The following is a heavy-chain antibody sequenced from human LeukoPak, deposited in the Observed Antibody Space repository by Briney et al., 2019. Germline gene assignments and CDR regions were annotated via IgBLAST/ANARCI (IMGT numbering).Heavy chain of an antibody. CDR2: ISSSSYI. CDR1: GFTFSSYS. Sequence: GGSLRLSCAASGFTFSSYSMNWVRQAPGKGLEWVSSISSSSYIYYADSVKGRFTISRDNAKNSLYLQMNSLRAEDTAVYYCAREFPIHGFDYWGQGTLVTVSS. V-gene: IGHV3-21*01. D-gene: IGHD2-21*01. CDR3: AREFPIHGFDY. J-gene: IGHJ4*02.